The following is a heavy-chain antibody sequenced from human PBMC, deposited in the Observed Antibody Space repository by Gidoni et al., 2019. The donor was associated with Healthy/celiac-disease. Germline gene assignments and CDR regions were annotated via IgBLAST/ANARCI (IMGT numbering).Heavy chain of an antibody. CDR1: GGSFSGYY. D-gene: IGHD6-13*01. J-gene: IGHJ4*02. V-gene: IGHV4-34*01. CDR3: ARGLEQHLVPFDY. CDR2: INHSGST. Sequence: QVQLQQWGAGLLKPSETLSLTCAVYGGSFSGYYWSWIRQPPGKGLEWIGEINHSGSTNYNPSLKSRVTISVDTSKNQFSLKLSSVTAADTAVYYCARGLEQHLVPFDYWGQGTLVTVSS.